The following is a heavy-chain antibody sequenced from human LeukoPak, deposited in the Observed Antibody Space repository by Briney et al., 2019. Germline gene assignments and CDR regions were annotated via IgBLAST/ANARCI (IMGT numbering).Heavy chain of an antibody. V-gene: IGHV4-30-4*08. CDR2: IYYSGST. J-gene: IGHJ4*02. Sequence: SETLSLTCTVSGGSISSGDYYWRWIRQPPGKGLEWIGYIYYSGSTYYNPSLKSRITISVNTSKNQFSLKLSSVTAADTAVYYCARDLRGGSDYWGQGTLVTVSS. CDR1: GGSISSGDYY. CDR3: ARDLRGGSDY. D-gene: IGHD3-16*01.